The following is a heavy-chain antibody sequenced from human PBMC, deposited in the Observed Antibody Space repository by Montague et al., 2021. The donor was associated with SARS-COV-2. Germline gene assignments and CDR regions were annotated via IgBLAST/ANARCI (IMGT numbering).Heavy chain of an antibody. Sequence: SLRLSCAASVFTVSSNYMSWVRQAPGKGLEWVSVIYSGGSTYYADSVKGRFTISRDNSKNTLYLQMNSLSAKDTAVYYCARDSLFRSGYSSGWPDYWGQGTLVTVSS. CDR2: IYSGGST. J-gene: IGHJ4*02. CDR3: ARDSLFRSGYSSGWPDY. CDR1: VFTVSSNY. D-gene: IGHD6-19*01. V-gene: IGHV3-53*01.